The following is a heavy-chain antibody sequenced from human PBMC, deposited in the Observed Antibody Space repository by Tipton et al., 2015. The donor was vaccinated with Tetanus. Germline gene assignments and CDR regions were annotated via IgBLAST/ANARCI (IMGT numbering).Heavy chain of an antibody. J-gene: IGHJ5*02. Sequence: TLSLTCSLSGSSISSGTYYWGWIRQPPGKGLEWIGNIYYSGTTYYTSSLKSRVTISLDTSKNQFSLKMTSATAADTAVYYCARQADNWPDPWGQGILVTVSS. D-gene: IGHD1-20*01. V-gene: IGHV4-39*01. CDR3: ARQADNWPDP. CDR2: IYYSGTT. CDR1: GSSISSGTYY.